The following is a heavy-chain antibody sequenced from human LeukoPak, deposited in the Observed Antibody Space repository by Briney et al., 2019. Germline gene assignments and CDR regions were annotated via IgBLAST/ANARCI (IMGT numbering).Heavy chain of an antibody. Sequence: MASETLSLTCTVSGGSISSYYWSWIRQPPGNGLEWIGYIYYSVSTNYNPSLKSRVTISVDTSKNQFSLKLSSVTAADTAVYYCARSPTVGATSAFDIWGQGTMVTVSS. V-gene: IGHV4-59*12. CDR2: IYYSVST. J-gene: IGHJ3*02. CDR1: GGSISSYY. D-gene: IGHD1-26*01. CDR3: ARSPTVGATSAFDI.